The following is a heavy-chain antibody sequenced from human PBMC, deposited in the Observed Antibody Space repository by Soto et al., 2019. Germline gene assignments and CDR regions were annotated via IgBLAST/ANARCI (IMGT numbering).Heavy chain of an antibody. CDR3: ARDLDGSGSYYTDY. D-gene: IGHD3-10*01. V-gene: IGHV1-18*01. Sequence: ASVKVSCKASGYTFSSYGINWVRQARGQGLEWMGWIKAYNGNTKYAQNLQGRMTMTTDTSTSTAYMELRSLRSDDTAVYYCARDLDGSGSYYTDYWGQGTLVTVSS. CDR2: IKAYNGNT. J-gene: IGHJ4*02. CDR1: GYTFSSYG.